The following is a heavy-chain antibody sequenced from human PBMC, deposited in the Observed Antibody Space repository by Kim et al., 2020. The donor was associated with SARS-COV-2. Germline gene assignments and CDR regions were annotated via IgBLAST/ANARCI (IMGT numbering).Heavy chain of an antibody. CDR1: GFTFTKSA. J-gene: IGHJ3*02. Sequence: SVKVSCKASGFTFTKSAVQWVRQARGQRLEWMGWIVVGGGVAGVNTIYAQKFQERITITRDMSTSTAYMELSSLRSEDTALYYCATEGSRFSGSGTYPDAFDIWGQGTMVTVSS. V-gene: IGHV1-58*01. D-gene: IGHD3-10*01. CDR2: IVVGGGVAGVNT. CDR3: ATEGSRFSGSGTYPDAFDI.